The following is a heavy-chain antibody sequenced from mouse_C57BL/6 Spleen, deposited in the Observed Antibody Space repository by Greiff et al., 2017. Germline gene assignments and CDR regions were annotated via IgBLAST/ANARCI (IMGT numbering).Heavy chain of an antibody. Sequence: EVKLVESGGGLVQPGGSLSLSCAASGFTFTDYYMSWVRQPPGKALEWLGFIRNKANGYTTEYSASEKGRFTISRDNSQSILYLQMNALRAEDSATYYCARSHGAMDYWGQGTSVTVSS. J-gene: IGHJ4*01. CDR3: ARSHGAMDY. CDR1: GFTFTDYY. V-gene: IGHV7-3*01. CDR2: IRNKANGYTT.